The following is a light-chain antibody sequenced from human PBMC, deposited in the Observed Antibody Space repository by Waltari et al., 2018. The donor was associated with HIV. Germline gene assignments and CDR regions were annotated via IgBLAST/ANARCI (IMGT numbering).Light chain of an antibody. V-gene: IGLV3-21*01. CDR1: HIGRKS. Sequence: SYVLTQSPSVSVAPGKTARITWGGQHIGRKSVNWYQQQPGQAPVMVIYHDTDRPSGIPDRFSGSNSEDTATLTIRRVEAGDEADYYCQVWDTNTDQYVIFGGGTNLAV. CDR2: HDT. CDR3: QVWDTNTDQYVI. J-gene: IGLJ2*01.